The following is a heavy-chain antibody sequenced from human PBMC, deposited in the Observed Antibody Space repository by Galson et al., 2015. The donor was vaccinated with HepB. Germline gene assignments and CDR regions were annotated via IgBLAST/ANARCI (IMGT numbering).Heavy chain of an antibody. CDR2: IWSDGTYK. V-gene: IGHV3-33*08. CDR3: ARDPDDTNGCYNSFDY. D-gene: IGHD3-22*01. J-gene: IGHJ4*02. Sequence: SLRLSCAASGFTFSSCGMNWVRQAPGKGLEWVALIWSDGTYKNHRDSVKGRFTISRDNSKNTLYLQMNSLRAGDTAMYYCARDPDDTNGCYNSFDYWGQGTLVTVSS. CDR1: GFTFSSCG.